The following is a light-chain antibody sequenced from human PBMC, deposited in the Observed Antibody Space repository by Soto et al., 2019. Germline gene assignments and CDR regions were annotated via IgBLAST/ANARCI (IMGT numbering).Light chain of an antibody. Sequence: EIVMTQSPATLSVSPGERATLSCRASQSVNSNLAWYRQKPGQAPRLLISDASTRATGVPARFSGSGSGTEFTLTISSLQSADSGIYYCQQYNFWPPLTVGGGTKVEIK. V-gene: IGKV3-15*01. J-gene: IGKJ4*01. CDR1: QSVNSN. CDR3: QQYNFWPPLT. CDR2: DAS.